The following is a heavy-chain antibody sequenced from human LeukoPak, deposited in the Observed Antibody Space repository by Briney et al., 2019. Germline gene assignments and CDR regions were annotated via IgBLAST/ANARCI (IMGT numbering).Heavy chain of an antibody. CDR2: IYHSGST. V-gene: IGHV4-38-2*02. CDR1: GYSISSGYY. Sequence: PSETLSLTCAVSGYSISSGYYWGWIRQPPGKGLEWIGSIYHSGSTYYNPSLKSRVTISVDTSNNQFSLKLSSVTAADTAVYYCARDNGNTHFDYWGQGTLVTVSS. D-gene: IGHD2/OR15-2a*01. CDR3: ARDNGNTHFDY. J-gene: IGHJ4*02.